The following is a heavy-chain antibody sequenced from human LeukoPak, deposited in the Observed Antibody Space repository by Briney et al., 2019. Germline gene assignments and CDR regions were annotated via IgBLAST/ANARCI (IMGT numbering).Heavy chain of an antibody. D-gene: IGHD3-10*01. V-gene: IGHV3-30*03. Sequence: PGGSLRLSCAHSGDSFTVSTARRGRQAPGKGLEWVAVISFDGSNKYYADSVKGRFTISRDNSKNTLYLQMNSLRADETAVYYCGIDMPITGSHRTLGFDYWGQGTLVIVSS. CDR3: GIDMPITGSHRTLGFDY. CDR1: GDSFTVST. CDR2: ISFDGSNK. J-gene: IGHJ4*02.